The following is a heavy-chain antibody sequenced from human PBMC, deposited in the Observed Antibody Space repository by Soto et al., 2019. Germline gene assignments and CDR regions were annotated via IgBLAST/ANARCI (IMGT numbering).Heavy chain of an antibody. J-gene: IGHJ5*02. V-gene: IGHV4-30-2*01. CDR1: GGXXXXXXXX. CDR2: IYHXGXT. D-gene: IGHD2-2*01. Sequence: QLQLQESGSGLVKPSQTLSLTCAVSGGXXXXXXXXXXXXRQPPGKGLEWIGYIYHXGXTYNNPSLKSRVTISVDRSKNXXSLXLGSVTAADTAVYYCARVPDRWGQGTLVTVSS. CDR3: ARVPDR.